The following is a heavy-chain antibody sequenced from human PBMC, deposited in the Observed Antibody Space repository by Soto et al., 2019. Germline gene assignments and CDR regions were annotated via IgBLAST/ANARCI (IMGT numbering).Heavy chain of an antibody. J-gene: IGHJ4*02. CDR2: IWYDGSNK. CDR1: GFTFSSYG. CDR3: ARVDKPRGAAYYFDY. V-gene: IGHV3-33*01. D-gene: IGHD1-26*01. Sequence: QVQLVESGGGVVQPGRSLRLSCAASGFTFSSYGMHWVRQAPGKGLEWVAVIWYDGSNKYYADSVKGRFTISRDNSKNTLYLQMNSLRAEDTAVYYCARVDKPRGAAYYFDYWGQGTLVTVSS.